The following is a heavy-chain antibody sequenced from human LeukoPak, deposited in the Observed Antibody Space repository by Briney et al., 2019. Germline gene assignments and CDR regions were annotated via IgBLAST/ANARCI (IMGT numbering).Heavy chain of an antibody. V-gene: IGHV3-23*01. CDR1: GFAFDDYA. D-gene: IGHD3-10*01. J-gene: IGHJ1*01. CDR2: ISGSGGST. Sequence: GRSLRLSCAASGFAFDDYAMHWVRLAPGKGLEWVSAISGSGGSTYYADSVKGRFTISRDNAKNILSLQMNSLRAEDTAVYYCAREPYGPGTYLQYWGQGTLVIVSS. CDR3: AREPYGPGTYLQY.